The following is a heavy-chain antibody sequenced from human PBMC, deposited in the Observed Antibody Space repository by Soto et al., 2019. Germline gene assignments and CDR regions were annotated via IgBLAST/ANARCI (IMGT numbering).Heavy chain of an antibody. J-gene: IGHJ4*02. CDR2: ISANNGNT. CDR3: ARRIAAAGYFDC. D-gene: IGHD6-13*01. CDR1: GYTFTNFG. V-gene: IGHV1-18*01. Sequence: QVQLVQSGAEVKKPGASVKVSCKASGYTFTNFGLSWVRQAPGQGLEWMGWISANNGNTNYTQKLQCRVTMTTDTPTSTAYMEMRSLRSDDKAVYYCARRIAAAGYFDCWGQGTLVTVSS.